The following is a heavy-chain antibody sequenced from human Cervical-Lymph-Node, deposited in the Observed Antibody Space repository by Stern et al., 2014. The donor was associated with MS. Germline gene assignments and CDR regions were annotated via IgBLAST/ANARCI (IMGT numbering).Heavy chain of an antibody. J-gene: IGHJ4*02. D-gene: IGHD3-3*01. V-gene: IGHV4-31*03. Sequence: QVPLQESGPGLVKPSQTLSLTCTVSGGSISSGGYYWSWIRQHPGKGLEWIGYIYYSGSTYYNPSLKSRVTISVDTSKNQFSLKLSSVTAADTAVYYCARVSYDFWSGYYVFDYWGQGTLVTVSS. CDR2: IYYSGST. CDR1: GGSISSGGYY. CDR3: ARVSYDFWSGYYVFDY.